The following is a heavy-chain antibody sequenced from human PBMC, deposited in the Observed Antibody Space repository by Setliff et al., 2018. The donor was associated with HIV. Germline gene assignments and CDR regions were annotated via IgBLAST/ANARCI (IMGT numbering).Heavy chain of an antibody. CDR1: GGSISSYY. J-gene: IGHJ6*03. Sequence: SETLSLTCTVSGGSISSYYWSWIRQPPGKGLEWIGYIYYSGSTNYNPSLKSRVTISVDTSKNQFSLKLSSVTAADTAVYYCARDRSSGRGYYYYYYMDVRGKGTTVTVSS. CDR2: IYYSGST. D-gene: IGHD6-19*01. V-gene: IGHV4-59*01. CDR3: ARDRSSGRGYYYYYYMDV.